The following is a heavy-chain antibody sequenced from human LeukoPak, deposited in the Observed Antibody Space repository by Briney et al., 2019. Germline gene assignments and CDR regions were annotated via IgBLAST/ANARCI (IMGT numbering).Heavy chain of an antibody. Sequence: PGGSLRLSCAASGFTFSSYAMSWVRQAPGKGLEWVSAISGSVGSTFYANSVKGRFTISRDNSKNTLYLQMNSLRAEDTAVYYCAKARGLLPYYFDYWGQETLVTVSS. CDR3: AKARGLLPYYFDY. CDR1: GFTFSSYA. CDR2: ISGSVGST. V-gene: IGHV3-23*01. J-gene: IGHJ4*02. D-gene: IGHD3-22*01.